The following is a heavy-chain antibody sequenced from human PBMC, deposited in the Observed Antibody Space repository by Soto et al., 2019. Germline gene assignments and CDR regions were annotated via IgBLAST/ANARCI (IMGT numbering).Heavy chain of an antibody. CDR2: IYYSGST. CDR1: GGSISSGDYY. J-gene: IGHJ6*02. CDR3: ARDQGIYSGYDWSYYYGMDV. D-gene: IGHD5-12*01. Sequence: QVQLQESGPGLVKPSQTLSLTCTVSGGSISSGDYYWSWIRQPPGKGLEWIGYIYYSGSTYYNPSLKSRVTISVDTSKNQFSLKLSSVTAADTAVYYCARDQGIYSGYDWSYYYGMDVWGQGTMVTVSS. V-gene: IGHV4-30-4*01.